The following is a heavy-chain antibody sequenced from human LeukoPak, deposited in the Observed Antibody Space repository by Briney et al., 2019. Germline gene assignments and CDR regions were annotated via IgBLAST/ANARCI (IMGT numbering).Heavy chain of an antibody. Sequence: GGSLRLSCAASGFTVSGNYMSWVRQAPGKGLEWVSVIYSSGSTYYADSVKGRFTISRDNSKNTLYLQMNSLRPEDTAVYYCTTYCSSTSCYSWPYYFDYWGQGTLVTVSS. J-gene: IGHJ4*02. CDR3: TTYCSSTSCYSWPYYFDY. D-gene: IGHD2-2*02. V-gene: IGHV3-53*01. CDR2: IYSSGST. CDR1: GFTVSGNY.